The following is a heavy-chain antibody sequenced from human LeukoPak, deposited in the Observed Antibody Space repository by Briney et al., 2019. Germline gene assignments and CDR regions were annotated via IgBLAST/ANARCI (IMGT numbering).Heavy chain of an antibody. D-gene: IGHD1-26*01. V-gene: IGHV3-30*02. CDR2: LRYDGSTA. CDR1: GFTLSSYG. Sequence: GGSLRLSCAASGFTLSSYGMNWVRQAPGKGLYWVAFLRYDGSTAFYEDSVKGRFTISRDSSKNTLYLQMNSLTPADTAIYYCAKDPYGGTYPSYFDYWGQGTLVTVSS. J-gene: IGHJ4*02. CDR3: AKDPYGGTYPSYFDY.